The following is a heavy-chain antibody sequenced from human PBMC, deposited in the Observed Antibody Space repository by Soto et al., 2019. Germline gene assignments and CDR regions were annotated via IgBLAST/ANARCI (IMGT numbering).Heavy chain of an antibody. Sequence: QVQLLQSGAEVKKPGASVKVSCKVSGHTLTELSMHWVRQAPGRGLEWMGGFDPEDGETISAQKFQGRVTMTEDTSTDSTYMELTSLRSEDTAVYYCAAGGTRWLHPPFDYWGQGTLVTISS. CDR3: AAGGTRWLHPPFDY. D-gene: IGHD1-1*01. CDR1: GHTLTELS. CDR2: FDPEDGET. J-gene: IGHJ4*02. V-gene: IGHV1-24*01.